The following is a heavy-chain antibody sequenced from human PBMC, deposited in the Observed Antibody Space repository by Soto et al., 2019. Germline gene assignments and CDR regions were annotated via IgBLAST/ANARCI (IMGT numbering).Heavy chain of an antibody. CDR1: GFTFSSYA. Sequence: PGGSLRLSCAASGFTFSSYAMSWVRQAPGKGLEWVSAISGSGGSTYYADSVKGRFTISRDNSKNTLYLQMNSLRAEDTAVYYCAKDLPTSGRPRGFFDYWGQGTLVTVSS. CDR3: AKDLPTSGRPRGFFDY. CDR2: ISGSGGST. D-gene: IGHD1-26*01. V-gene: IGHV3-23*01. J-gene: IGHJ4*02.